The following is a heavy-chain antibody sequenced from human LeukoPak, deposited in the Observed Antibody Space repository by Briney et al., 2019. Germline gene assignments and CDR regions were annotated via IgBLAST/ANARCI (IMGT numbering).Heavy chain of an antibody. CDR2: ICHSGST. CDR1: GGSISSSNW. J-gene: IGHJ5*02. D-gene: IGHD2-15*01. V-gene: IGHV4-4*02. Sequence: SGTLSLTCAVSGGSISSSNWWSWVRQPPGKGLEWIGEICHSGSTNYNPSLKSRVTISVDKSKNQFSLKLSSVTAADTAVYYCARSGPCSGGSCYSKGTWFDPWGQGTLVTVSS. CDR3: ARSGPCSGGSCYSKGTWFDP.